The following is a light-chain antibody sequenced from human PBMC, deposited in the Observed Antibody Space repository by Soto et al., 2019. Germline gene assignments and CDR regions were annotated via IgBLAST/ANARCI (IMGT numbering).Light chain of an antibody. V-gene: IGKV3-11*01. CDR3: QQLRNRPWT. CDR2: DAS. Sequence: EIVLTQSPATLSLSPGERATLSCRASQSLFSYLTWFQQKPGQAPRLLIYDASNRATGIPARFSGRGSGTDCPLTISSLEPEDFAVYYCQQLRNRPWTFVPGTKVDI. CDR1: QSLFSY. J-gene: IGKJ3*01.